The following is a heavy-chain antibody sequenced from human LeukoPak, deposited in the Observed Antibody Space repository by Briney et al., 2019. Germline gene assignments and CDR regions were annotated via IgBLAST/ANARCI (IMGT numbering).Heavy chain of an antibody. Sequence: GGSLRLSCAASGFTVSSNYMSWVRRAPGKGLEWVSVIYSGGSTYYADSVKGRFTISRDNSKNTLYLQMNSLRVEDTAVYYCARGGGEDTFDIWGQGTMVTVSS. CDR3: ARGGGEDTFDI. CDR2: IYSGGST. CDR1: GFTVSSNY. V-gene: IGHV3-53*01. D-gene: IGHD2-15*01. J-gene: IGHJ3*02.